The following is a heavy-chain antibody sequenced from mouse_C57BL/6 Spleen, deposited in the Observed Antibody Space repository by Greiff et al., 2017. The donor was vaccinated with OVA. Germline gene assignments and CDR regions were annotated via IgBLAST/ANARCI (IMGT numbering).Heavy chain of an antibody. V-gene: IGHV1-50*01. D-gene: IGHD1-1*01. Sequence: VQLQQPGAELVKPGASVKLSCTASGFTFTSYWMQWVKQRPGQGLEWIGVIDPSDSYTNYNQKFKGMATLTVDTSSSTAYMQLSSLTSEDSAVYYCAREKGYGSSYGFAYWGQGTLVTVSA. J-gene: IGHJ3*01. CDR1: GFTFTSYW. CDR3: AREKGYGSSYGFAY. CDR2: IDPSDSYT.